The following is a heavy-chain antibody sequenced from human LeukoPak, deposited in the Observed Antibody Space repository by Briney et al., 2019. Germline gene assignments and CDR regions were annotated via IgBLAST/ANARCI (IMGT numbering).Heavy chain of an antibody. J-gene: IGHJ6*02. CDR1: GGSISSYY. Sequence: SETLSLTCTVSGGSISSYYWSWIRQPPGKGLEWIGYIYYSGSTNYNPPLKSRVTISVDTSKNQFSLKLSSVTAADTAVYYCARPHSNLDYGMDVWGQGTTVTVSS. CDR2: IYYSGST. V-gene: IGHV4-59*08. D-gene: IGHD4-4*01. CDR3: ARPHSNLDYGMDV.